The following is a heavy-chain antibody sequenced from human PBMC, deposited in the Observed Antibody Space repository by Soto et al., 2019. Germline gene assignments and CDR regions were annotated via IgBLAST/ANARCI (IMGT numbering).Heavy chain of an antibody. CDR1: GFTFSSYD. V-gene: IGHV3-30-3*01. CDR3: AREDYDILTGSFDY. J-gene: IGHJ4*02. D-gene: IGHD3-9*01. Sequence: GGSLRLSCAASGFTFSSYDMHWVRQATGKGLEWVAVISYDGSNKYYADSVKGRFTISRDNSKNTLYLQMNSLRAEDTAVYYCAREDYDILTGSFDYWGQGTLVTVSS. CDR2: ISYDGSNK.